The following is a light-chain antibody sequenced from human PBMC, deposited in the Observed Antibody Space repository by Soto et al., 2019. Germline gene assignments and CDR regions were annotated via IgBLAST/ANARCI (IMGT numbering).Light chain of an antibody. Sequence: AIQLTQSPSSLSASVGDRVTITCRASQGISSALAWYQQKPVKSPNFLIYDVSSLESGVPSRFSGRGSGTYFTLTISSLQPEDFATYYCQQFNTYPALTCGGGTMVEIK. CDR2: DVS. CDR1: QGISSA. V-gene: IGKV1-13*02. J-gene: IGKJ4*01. CDR3: QQFNTYPALT.